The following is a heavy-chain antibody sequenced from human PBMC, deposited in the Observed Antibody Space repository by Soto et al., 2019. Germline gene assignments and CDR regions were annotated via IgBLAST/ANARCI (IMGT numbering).Heavy chain of an antibody. J-gene: IGHJ4*02. D-gene: IGHD2-8*02. V-gene: IGHV3-23*01. CDR2: TGGSGGGS. Sequence: EVQMLESGGGLAQPGESLRLSCAASGFTFSSYALSWVRQAPGKGLEWVSTTGGSGGGSFYADSVKGRFTISRDNPKNTLYLQMDSLRAEAAAVYYCARGSTAPDSWGQGTLVTVSS. CDR3: ARGSTAPDS. CDR1: GFTFSSYA.